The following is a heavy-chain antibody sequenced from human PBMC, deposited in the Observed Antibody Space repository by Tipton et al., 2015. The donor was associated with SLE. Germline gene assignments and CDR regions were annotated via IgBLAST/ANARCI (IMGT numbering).Heavy chain of an antibody. CDR2: IYYSGST. CDR1: GGSISSSSYY. V-gene: IGHV4-39*01. D-gene: IGHD3-10*01. J-gene: IGHJ3*02. CDR3: SRHMRRRWGSGMAANIYAFDI. Sequence: TLSLTCTVSGGSISSSSYYWGWIRQPPGKGLEWIGSIYYSGSTYYNPSLKSRVTISVDTSKNQFSLKLSSVTAADTAVYYCSRHMRRRWGSGMAANIYAFDIWAQGTMVTVSS.